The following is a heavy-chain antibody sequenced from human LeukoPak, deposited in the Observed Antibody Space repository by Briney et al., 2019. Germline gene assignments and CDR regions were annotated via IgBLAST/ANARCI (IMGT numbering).Heavy chain of an antibody. CDR3: ARDPHGFDM. Sequence: GGSLRLSCAASGFSFSTYWMHWVRQAPGKGLVWVSRINTDGSGTVYADSVKGRFTISRDNTKNTLYLQMNSLRAEDMAVYYCARDPHGFDMWGQGTMVTVSS. J-gene: IGHJ3*02. CDR1: GFSFSTYW. CDR2: INTDGSGT. V-gene: IGHV3-74*01.